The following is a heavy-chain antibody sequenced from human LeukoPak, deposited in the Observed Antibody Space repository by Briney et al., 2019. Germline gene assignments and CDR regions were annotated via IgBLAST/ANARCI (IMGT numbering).Heavy chain of an antibody. Sequence: GESLRLSCAASRITVRSYALHWVRQAPGKGLEWVAVISYDGSHKYYADSVKGRFTISRDNSKNMLELQMNSLTTEDTAVYYCTREVWYDALSFDYWGQGTLVTVSS. D-gene: IGHD2-15*01. J-gene: IGHJ4*02. CDR1: RITVRSYA. V-gene: IGHV3-30-3*01. CDR3: TREVWYDALSFDY. CDR2: ISYDGSHK.